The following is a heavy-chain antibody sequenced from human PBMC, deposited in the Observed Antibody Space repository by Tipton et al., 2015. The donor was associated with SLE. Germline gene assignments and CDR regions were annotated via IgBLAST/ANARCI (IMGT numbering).Heavy chain of an antibody. CDR3: ARAGYSGYDYNY. CDR2: INHSGST. J-gene: IGHJ4*02. V-gene: IGHV4-31*03. D-gene: IGHD5-12*01. Sequence: TLSLTCTVSGGSISSGGYYWSWIRQHPGKGLEWIGEINHSGSTNYNPSLKSRVTISVDTSKNQFSLKLSSVTAADTAVYYCARAGYSGYDYNYWGQGTLVTVSS. CDR1: GGSISSGGYY.